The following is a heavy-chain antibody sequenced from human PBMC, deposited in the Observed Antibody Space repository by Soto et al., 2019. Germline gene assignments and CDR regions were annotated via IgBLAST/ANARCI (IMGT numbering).Heavy chain of an antibody. CDR1: GFSLGTSGVG. V-gene: IGHV2-5*02. CDR3: AHRRYSDYFDY. Sequence: QITLKESGPTLVKPTQTLTLTCTFSGFSLGTSGVGVGWIRQPPGKALEWLALIFWDDDKHFSPSLKSRLTNTKDTSKNQVVLTMTNMDPVDTATYYCAHRRYSDYFDYWGQGTLVTVSS. J-gene: IGHJ4*02. D-gene: IGHD1-20*01. CDR2: IFWDDDK.